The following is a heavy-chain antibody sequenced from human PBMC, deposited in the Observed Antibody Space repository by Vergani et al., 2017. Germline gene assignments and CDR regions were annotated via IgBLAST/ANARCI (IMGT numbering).Heavy chain of an antibody. J-gene: IGHJ4*02. V-gene: IGHV5-51*03. CDR2: IYAGDSDV. Sequence: EVQLVQSGAEVKKPGESLKISCQGSGYSITNYWIAWVRQRPGKGLEWMGIIYAGDSDVRYSPSFQGQVTMSVDKSLSTAYLQWSSLKASDTATYYCARMGGYDEGDAFRIGYFDSWGPGILVTVSS. CDR1: GYSITNYW. CDR3: ARMGGYDEGDAFRIGYFDS. D-gene: IGHD3-22*01.